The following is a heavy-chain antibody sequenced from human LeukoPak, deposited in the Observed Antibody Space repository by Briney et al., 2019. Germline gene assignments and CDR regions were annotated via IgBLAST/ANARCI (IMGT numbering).Heavy chain of an antibody. CDR2: INPSGGST. V-gene: IGHV1-46*01. J-gene: IGHJ4*02. CDR3: ATNDYGDVYYFDY. D-gene: IGHD4-17*01. CDR1: GYTFTSYY. Sequence: ASVKVSCKASGYTFTSYYMHWVRQAPGQGLEWMGIINPSGGSTSYAQMFQGRVTMTRDTSTSTVYMELSSLRSEDTAVYYCATNDYGDVYYFDYWGQGTLVTVSS.